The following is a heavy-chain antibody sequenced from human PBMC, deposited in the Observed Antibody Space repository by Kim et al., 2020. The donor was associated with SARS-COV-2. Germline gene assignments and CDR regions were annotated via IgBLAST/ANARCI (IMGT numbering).Heavy chain of an antibody. D-gene: IGHD4-17*01. CDR1: GFTFSSYW. V-gene: IGHV3-74*01. Sequence: GGSLRLSCAASGFTFSSYWMHWVRQAPGKGLVWVSRINSDGSSTSYADSVKGRFTISRDNAKNTLYLQMNSLRAEDTAVYYCARSFYGDYEIVYWGQGTLVTVSS. CDR2: INSDGSST. CDR3: ARSFYGDYEIVY. J-gene: IGHJ4*02.